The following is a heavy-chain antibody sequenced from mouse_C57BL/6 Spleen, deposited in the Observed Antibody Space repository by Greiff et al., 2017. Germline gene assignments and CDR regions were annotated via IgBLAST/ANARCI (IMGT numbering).Heavy chain of an antibody. V-gene: IGHV1-54*01. CDR3: ARSPNGSSYGYFEG. CDR1: GYAFTNYL. J-gene: IGHJ1*03. Sequence: QVQLQQSGAELVRPGTSVKVSCKASGYAFTNYLIEWVKQRPGQGLEWIGVINPGSGGTNYNEKFKGKATLTADKSSSTAYMQLSSLTSEDSAVYFCARSPNGSSYGYFEGWGTGTTVTVSS. D-gene: IGHD1-1*01. CDR2: INPGSGGT.